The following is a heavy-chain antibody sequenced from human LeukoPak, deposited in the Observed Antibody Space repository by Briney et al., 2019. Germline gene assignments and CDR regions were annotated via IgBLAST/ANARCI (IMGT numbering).Heavy chain of an antibody. V-gene: IGHV4-31*03. D-gene: IGHD2-8*02. Sequence: SETLSLTCTVSGGSISSGGYYWSWIRQHPGKGLEWIGYIYYSGSTYYNPSLKSRVTISVDTSKNQFSLKLSSVTAADTAVYYCARADYGTGGWFDHWGQGTLVTVSS. CDR1: GGSISSGGYY. J-gene: IGHJ5*02. CDR2: IYYSGST. CDR3: ARADYGTGGWFDH.